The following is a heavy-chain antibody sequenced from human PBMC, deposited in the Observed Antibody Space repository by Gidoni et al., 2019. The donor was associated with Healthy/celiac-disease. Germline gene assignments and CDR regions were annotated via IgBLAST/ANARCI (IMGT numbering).Heavy chain of an antibody. J-gene: IGHJ5*02. V-gene: IGHV4-34*01. CDR3: ARGLMPQWLVGNWFDP. D-gene: IGHD6-19*01. CDR2: INHSGST. CDR1: GGSFSGYY. Sequence: QVQLQQWGAGLLKPSETLSLTCAVYGGSFSGYYWSWIRQPPGKGLEWIGEINHSGSTNYNPSLKSRVTISVDTSKNQFSLKLSSVTAADTAVYYCARGLMPQWLVGNWFDPWGQGTLVTVSS.